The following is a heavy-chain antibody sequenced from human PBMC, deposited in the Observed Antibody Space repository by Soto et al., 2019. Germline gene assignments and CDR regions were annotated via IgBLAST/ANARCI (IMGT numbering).Heavy chain of an antibody. Sequence: SETLSLTCTVSGGSISSYYWSWIRQPPGKGLEWIGYIYYSGSTNYNPSLKSRVTISVDTSKNQFPLKLSSVTAADTAVYYCARGRLENIVATTNYYFDYWGQGTLVTVSS. D-gene: IGHD5-12*01. V-gene: IGHV4-59*01. CDR3: ARGRLENIVATTNYYFDY. J-gene: IGHJ4*02. CDR2: IYYSGST. CDR1: GGSISSYY.